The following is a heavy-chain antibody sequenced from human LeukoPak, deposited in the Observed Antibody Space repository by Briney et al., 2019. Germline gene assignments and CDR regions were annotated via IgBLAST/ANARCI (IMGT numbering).Heavy chain of an antibody. V-gene: IGHV4-38-2*02. CDR1: GYSISSGYY. CDR2: IYHSGST. J-gene: IGHJ4*02. CDR3: ARVGITFGGVDY. D-gene: IGHD3-16*01. Sequence: SETLSLTCTVSGYSISSGYYWGWVRQPPGKGLEWIGGIYHSGSTYYNPSLKSRVTISVDTSKNQFSLKLSSVTAADTAVYYCARVGITFGGVDYWGQGTLVTVSS.